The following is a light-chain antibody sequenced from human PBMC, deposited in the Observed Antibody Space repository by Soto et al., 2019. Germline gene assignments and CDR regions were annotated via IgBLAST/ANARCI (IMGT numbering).Light chain of an antibody. CDR1: SSDVCGYNH. J-gene: IGLJ2*01. Sequence: QSALTQPASVSGSPGQSITISCTGTSSDVCGYNHVTWYQHSPGKAPKRILFAVSDRPSGVSHRFSGSKSGNTASLTISGLQAEDEGDYYCCSYASLSTVVFGGGTKLTVL. V-gene: IGLV2-14*01. CDR2: AVS. CDR3: CSYASLSTVV.